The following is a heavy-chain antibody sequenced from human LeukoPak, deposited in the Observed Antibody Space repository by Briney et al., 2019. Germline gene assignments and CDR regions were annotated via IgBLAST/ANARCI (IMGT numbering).Heavy chain of an antibody. CDR1: GFTFSSYS. V-gene: IGHV3-21*01. J-gene: IGHJ4*02. Sequence: GESLKISCAASGFTFSSYSMNWVRQAPGKGLEWVSSISSSSSYIYYADSVKGRFTISRDNAKNSLYLQMNSLRAEDTAVYYCATGSGYSDYWGQGTLVTVSS. CDR2: ISSSSSYI. D-gene: IGHD3-22*01. CDR3: ATGSGYSDY.